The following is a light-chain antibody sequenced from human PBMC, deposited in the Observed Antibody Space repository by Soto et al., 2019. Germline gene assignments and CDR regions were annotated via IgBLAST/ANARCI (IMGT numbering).Light chain of an antibody. J-gene: IGLJ3*02. CDR2: GVT. CDR1: RSDIGSYNN. CDR3: FSYAGSSIWV. V-gene: IGLV2-23*02. Sequence: QSALTQPASVSGSPGQSITISCTRTRSDIGSYNNVAWYQKHPGKAPRVMIFGVTKRPSGISNRFFGSKSGSTASLTISGLQAEDEADYFCFSYAGSSIWVFGGGTQLTVL.